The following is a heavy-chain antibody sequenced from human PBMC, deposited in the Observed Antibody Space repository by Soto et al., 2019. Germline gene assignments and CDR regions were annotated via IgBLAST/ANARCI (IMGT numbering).Heavy chain of an antibody. CDR2: ISHSGSA. J-gene: IGHJ4*02. D-gene: IGHD3-3*01. V-gene: IGHV4-39*07. Sequence: SETLSLTCAVSGGSISSSSFHWGWIRQPPGKGLEWIGSISHSGSANYNPSLKSRVIMSLDKSKNQFSLNLTSVTAADTAVYYCATQSGPFTWLHWGQGTLVTVSS. CDR3: ATQSGPFTWLH. CDR1: GGSISSSSFH.